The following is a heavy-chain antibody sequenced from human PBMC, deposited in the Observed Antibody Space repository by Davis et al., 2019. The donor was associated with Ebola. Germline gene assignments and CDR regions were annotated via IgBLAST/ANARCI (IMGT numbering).Heavy chain of an antibody. CDR1: GDSMNTGEYY. Sequence: PSETLSLTCTVSGDSMNTGEYYWTWIRQPPGKGLEWIGFIYYTGDTYYNASLKSRVTISVDTSKNQFSLKLSSVTAADTAVYYCARAREVVVVPDPHFDYWGQGTLVTVSS. CDR2: IYYTGDT. CDR3: ARAREVVVVPDPHFDY. V-gene: IGHV4-30-4*02. J-gene: IGHJ4*02. D-gene: IGHD2-2*01.